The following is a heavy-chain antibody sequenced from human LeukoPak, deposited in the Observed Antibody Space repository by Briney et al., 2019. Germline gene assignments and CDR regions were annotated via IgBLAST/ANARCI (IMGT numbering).Heavy chain of an antibody. J-gene: IGHJ4*02. CDR2: SNSDGSST. D-gene: IGHD1-14*01. Sequence: GGSLRLSCAASGLTLSSYWMAWVRQAPGKGLVRVSRSNSDGSSTTYADSVKGRFTISRDNAKNTLYLQMNSLRGEDTAVYFCARETGHRLFDHWGQGTLVTVSS. CDR3: ARETGHRLFDH. V-gene: IGHV3-74*01. CDR1: GLTLSSYW.